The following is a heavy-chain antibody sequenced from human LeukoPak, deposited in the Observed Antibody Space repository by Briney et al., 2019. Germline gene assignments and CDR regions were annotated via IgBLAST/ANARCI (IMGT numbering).Heavy chain of an antibody. CDR1: GGSFSGYY. CDR2: IYSGGTS. CDR3: ARAWRDSSGYYWFDP. D-gene: IGHD3-22*01. Sequence: ETLSLTCVVSGGSFSGYYWSWIRQPPGKGLEWVSVIYSGGTSYYADSVNGRFTISRDNSKNTLFLQMNSLRAEDTAVYYCARAWRDSSGYYWFDPWGQGTLVTVSS. V-gene: IGHV3-66*01. J-gene: IGHJ5*02.